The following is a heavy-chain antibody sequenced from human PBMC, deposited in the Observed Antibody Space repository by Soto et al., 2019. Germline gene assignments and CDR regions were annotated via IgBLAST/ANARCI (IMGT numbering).Heavy chain of an antibody. CDR1: GFNFDNYG. CDR2: ITYDGSFQ. J-gene: IGHJ4*02. CDR3: AKDRVGGTFYTPLGF. D-gene: IGHD1-7*01. Sequence: PGGSLRLSGQASGFNFDNYGMHWVRQAPGKGLEWVAVITYDGSFQYYADSVKGRFTISRDNSKNTLFLHLNTLKPEDTAVYHCAKDRVGGTFYTPLGFWGQGTLVTVSS. V-gene: IGHV3-30*18.